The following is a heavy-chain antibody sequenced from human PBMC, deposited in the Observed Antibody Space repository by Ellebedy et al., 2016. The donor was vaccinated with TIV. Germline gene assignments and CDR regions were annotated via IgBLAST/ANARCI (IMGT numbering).Heavy chain of an antibody. CDR1: GYSFTSYW. J-gene: IGHJ4*02. CDR3: ARHVHYCSSTSCYDY. V-gene: IGHV5-51*01. CDR2: IYPGDSDT. Sequence: GGSLRLSXTGSGYSFTSYWIGWVRQMPGKGLEWMGIIYPGDSDTRYSPSFQGQVTISADKSISTAYLQWSSLKASDTAMYYCARHVHYCSSTSCYDYWGQGTLVTVSS. D-gene: IGHD2-2*01.